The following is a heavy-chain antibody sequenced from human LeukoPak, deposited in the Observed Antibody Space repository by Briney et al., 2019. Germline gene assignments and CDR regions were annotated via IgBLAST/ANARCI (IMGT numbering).Heavy chain of an antibody. D-gene: IGHD3-22*01. J-gene: IGHJ4*02. CDR2: IKSKTDGGTT. CDR3: ARDLLSVKPDYYDSSGYYYG. CDR1: GFTFSNAW. V-gene: IGHV3-15*01. Sequence: GGSLRLSCAASGFTFSNAWMSWVRQAPGKGLEWVGRIKSKTDGGTTDYAAPVKGRFTISRDDSKNTLYLQMNSQRAEDTAVYYCARDLLSVKPDYYDSSGYYYGWGQGTLVTVSS.